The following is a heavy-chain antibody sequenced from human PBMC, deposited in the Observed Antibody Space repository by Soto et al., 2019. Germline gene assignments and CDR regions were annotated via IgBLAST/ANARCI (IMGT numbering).Heavy chain of an antibody. Sequence: GGSLRLSCAASGFTFSSYAMSWVRQAPGKGLEWVSAISGSGGSTYYADSVKGRFTISRDNSKNTLYLQMNSLRAEDTAVYYCAKDLENYYDSSGNNVFDYWGQGTLVTVSS. V-gene: IGHV3-23*01. CDR2: ISGSGGST. CDR1: GFTFSSYA. D-gene: IGHD3-22*01. J-gene: IGHJ4*02. CDR3: AKDLENYYDSSGNNVFDY.